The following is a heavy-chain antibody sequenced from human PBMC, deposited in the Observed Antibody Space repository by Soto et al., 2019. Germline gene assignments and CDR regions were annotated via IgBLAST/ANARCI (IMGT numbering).Heavy chain of an antibody. J-gene: IGHJ5*02. CDR3: ARGQRFSDWFDP. V-gene: IGHV4-4*07. Sequence: XETLCLTSSDSGGTISGYYWTWIRQPAGKGLEWIGRIYSSGNTKYNPSLQSRVTMSLDTSNNQFSLRLTSVTAADTAVYYCARGQRFSDWFDPWGQGTLVTVSS. D-gene: IGHD3-3*01. CDR2: IYSSGNT. CDR1: GGTISGYY.